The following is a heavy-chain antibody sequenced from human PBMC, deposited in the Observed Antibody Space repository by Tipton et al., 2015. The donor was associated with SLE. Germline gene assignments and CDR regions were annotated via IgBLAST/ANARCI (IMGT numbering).Heavy chain of an antibody. CDR1: GGSISNRY. CDR2: IYSGST. D-gene: IGHD4-17*01. Sequence: TLSLTCTVSGGSISNRYWGWIRQPPGMGLEWIGYIYSGSTYYNPSLKSRVTLSVDTSKNQFSLKLSTVTAADTAVYYCARGGPVTTTGVFDYWGQGTLVTVSS. CDR3: ARGGPVTTTGVFDY. V-gene: IGHV4-59*11. J-gene: IGHJ4*02.